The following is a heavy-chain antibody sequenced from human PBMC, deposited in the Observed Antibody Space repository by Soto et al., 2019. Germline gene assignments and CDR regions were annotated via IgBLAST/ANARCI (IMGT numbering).Heavy chain of an antibody. V-gene: IGHV1-2*04. Sequence: QVQLMQSGAEVRKPGASVTVSCRSSGDSFNDYYIHWVRQAPGQGLEWMGWINPNGGVTKYAQKFQGWVSMTRDTSSRTVYMQLSRLRSDDTAVYYCARESGGATATLDYYYFYVDVWGTGTTVTVSS. CDR2: INPNGGVT. J-gene: IGHJ6*03. CDR3: ARESGGATATLDYYYFYVDV. D-gene: IGHD5-12*01. CDR1: GDSFNDYY.